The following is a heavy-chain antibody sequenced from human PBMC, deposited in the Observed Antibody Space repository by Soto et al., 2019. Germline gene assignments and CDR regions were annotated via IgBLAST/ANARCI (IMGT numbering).Heavy chain of an antibody. V-gene: IGHV3-74*01. CDR3: ARAGDRGYEPDD. CDR2: INSGGSST. D-gene: IGHD5-12*01. Sequence: EVRLVESGGGLVQPGGSLTLSCAASGFTFSNYWMHWVRQAPGKGLVWVSRINSGGSSTSYADSVKGRFTISRDNARNTLYVQMNSLRVEDTAVYYCARAGDRGYEPDDWGQGTLVTVSS. CDR1: GFTFSNYW. J-gene: IGHJ4*02.